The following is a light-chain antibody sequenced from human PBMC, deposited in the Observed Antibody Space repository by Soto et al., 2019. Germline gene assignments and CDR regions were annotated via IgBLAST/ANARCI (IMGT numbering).Light chain of an antibody. CDR2: GIS. J-gene: IGKJ1*01. V-gene: IGKV3-20*01. Sequence: EIVLTQSPGTLSLSPGERATLSCRASHTISSSYLAWYQQKPGQAPRLLMYGISRRATGIPDRFSGSGSGTDFTLTITRLEAEDFAMYYCQQCGGSPTFGQGTKVDIK. CDR1: HTISSSY. CDR3: QQCGGSPT.